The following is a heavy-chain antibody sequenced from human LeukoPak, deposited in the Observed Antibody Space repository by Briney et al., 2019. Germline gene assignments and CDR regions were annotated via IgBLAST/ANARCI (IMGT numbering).Heavy chain of an antibody. Sequence: PGGSLRLSCAASGFTFSSYWMSWVRQAPGKGLEWVANIKQDGSEKYYVDSVKGRFTISGDNAKNSLYLQMNSLRAEDTAVYYCAKEIVGEAATPWGQGTLVTVSS. CDR3: AKEIVGEAATP. J-gene: IGHJ5*02. V-gene: IGHV3-7*01. CDR1: GFTFSSYW. CDR2: IKQDGSEK. D-gene: IGHD3-10*01.